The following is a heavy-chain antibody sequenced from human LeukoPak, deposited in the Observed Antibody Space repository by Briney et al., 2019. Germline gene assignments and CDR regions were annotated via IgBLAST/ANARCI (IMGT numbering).Heavy chain of an antibody. CDR2: IYYSGST. J-gene: IGHJ4*02. CDR1: GYSISSGYY. CDR3: ARGRGSSWYYFDS. D-gene: IGHD6-13*01. V-gene: IGHV4-30-4*08. Sequence: KTSETLSLTCTVSGYSISSGYYWSWIRQPPGKGLEWIGYIYYSGSTYYNPSLKSRVTISVDTSKNQFSLKLSSVTAADTAVYYCARGRGSSWYYFDSWGQGTLVTVSS.